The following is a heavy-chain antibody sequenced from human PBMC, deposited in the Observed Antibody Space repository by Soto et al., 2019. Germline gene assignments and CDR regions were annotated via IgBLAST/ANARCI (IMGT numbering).Heavy chain of an antibody. D-gene: IGHD5-18*01. V-gene: IGHV4-59*01. J-gene: IGHJ3*02. Sequence: SETRCLTYSGSGGSLSTCDWIVIRQPPGKGLEWSGYIYYSGSTNYNPSLKSRVTISVDTSKNQFSLKLSYVTAADTAVYYCSRSDTALVCNGHDAFDIWGQGTMVT. CDR1: GGSLSTCD. CDR2: IYYSGST. CDR3: SRSDTALVCNGHDAFDI.